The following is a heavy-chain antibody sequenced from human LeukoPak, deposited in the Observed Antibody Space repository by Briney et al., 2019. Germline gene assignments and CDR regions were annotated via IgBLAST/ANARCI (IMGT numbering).Heavy chain of an antibody. Sequence: GGSLRLSCAASGFTFSSYGMHWVRQAPGKGLEWVAVISYDGSNKYYADSVKGRFTISRDNSKNTLYLQMNSLRAEDTAVYYCAKDQFTGREMATIRNWFDPWGQGTLVTVSS. D-gene: IGHD5-12*01. CDR2: ISYDGSNK. CDR1: GFTFSSYG. J-gene: IGHJ5*02. CDR3: AKDQFTGREMATIRNWFDP. V-gene: IGHV3-30*18.